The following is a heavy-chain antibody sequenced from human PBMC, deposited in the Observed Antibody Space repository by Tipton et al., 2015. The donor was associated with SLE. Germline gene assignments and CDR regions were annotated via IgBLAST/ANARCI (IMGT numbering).Heavy chain of an antibody. D-gene: IGHD2-15*01. CDR2: ISSSSSYK. CDR3: VSTVVIRRK. Sequence: GSLRLSCAVSGFTFSSFSMNWVRQAPGKGLEWVSFISSSSSYKFYADSVKGRFTISRDNAKNSLYLQMDSLRAEDTAVYYCVSTVVIRRKGGQGTLVTVSS. V-gene: IGHV3-21*04. J-gene: IGHJ4*02. CDR1: GFTFSSFS.